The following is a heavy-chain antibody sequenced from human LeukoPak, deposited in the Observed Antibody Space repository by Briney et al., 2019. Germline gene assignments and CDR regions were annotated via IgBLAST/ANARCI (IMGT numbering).Heavy chain of an antibody. V-gene: IGHV3-23*01. CDR2: ISGSGGST. CDR3: ANRRSGEPFDY. CDR1: GFTFSSYA. D-gene: IGHD1-26*01. Sequence: GGSLRLSCAASGFTFSSYAMSWVRQAPGKGLEWVSAISGSGGSTYYADPVKGRFTISRDNSKNTLYLQMNSLRAEDTAVYYCANRRSGEPFDYWGQGTLVTVSS. J-gene: IGHJ4*02.